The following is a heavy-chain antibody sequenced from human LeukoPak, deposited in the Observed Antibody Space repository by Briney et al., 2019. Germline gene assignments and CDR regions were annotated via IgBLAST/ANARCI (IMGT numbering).Heavy chain of an antibody. J-gene: IGHJ4*02. D-gene: IGHD6-19*01. CDR3: ARWASAVEQWRYYFDY. CDR1: GDSISSYY. Sequence: SETLSLTCTVSGDSISSYYWSWIRQPAGKGLEWIGRIYTSGSTNYNPSLKSRLTMSVDTSKNQFSLKLSSVTAADTAVYYCARWASAVEQWRYYFDYWGQGTLGTVSS. CDR2: IYTSGST. V-gene: IGHV4-4*07.